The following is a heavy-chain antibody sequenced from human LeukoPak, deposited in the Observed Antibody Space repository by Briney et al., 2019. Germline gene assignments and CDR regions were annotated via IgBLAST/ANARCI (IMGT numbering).Heavy chain of an antibody. Sequence: SETLSLTCTVSGGSISSGDYYWSWIRQPPGKGLEWIGYIYYSGSTYYNPSLKSRVTISVDTSKNQFSLKLSSVTAADTAVYYCARVPRAYDSSGNGAFDIWGQGTMVTVSS. CDR1: GGSISSGDYY. J-gene: IGHJ3*02. V-gene: IGHV4-30-4*01. CDR3: ARVPRAYDSSGNGAFDI. D-gene: IGHD3-22*01. CDR2: IYYSGST.